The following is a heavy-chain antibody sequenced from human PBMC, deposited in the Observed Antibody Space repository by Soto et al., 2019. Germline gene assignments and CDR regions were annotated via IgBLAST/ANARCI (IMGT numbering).Heavy chain of an antibody. V-gene: IGHV1-8*01. CDR3: ARGEDIVLVPPAITYGMDV. CDR1: GYTFTSYD. J-gene: IGHJ6*02. CDR2: MNPNSGNT. Sequence: QVQLVQSGAEVKKPGASVKVSCKASGYTFTSYDINWVRQATGQGLEWMGWMNPNSGNTGYAQKFQGRVTMTRNTSISTAYMELSSLRSEDTAVYYCARGEDIVLVPPAITYGMDVWGQGTTVTVSS. D-gene: IGHD2-2*02.